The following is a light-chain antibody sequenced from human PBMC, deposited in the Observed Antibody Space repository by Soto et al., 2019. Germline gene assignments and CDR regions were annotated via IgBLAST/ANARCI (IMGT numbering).Light chain of an antibody. J-gene: IGKJ4*01. CDR3: QQRSSWPLT. V-gene: IGKV3-11*01. CDR2: DAF. Sequence: EIVLTQSPATLSLSPGERATLSCRASQSVSSYLGWYQQKPGQAPRLLIHDAFNRATGLPARFSGSGSGTDFTLTISSLAPEDFAVYYCQQRSSWPLTFGGGTKVEIK. CDR1: QSVSSY.